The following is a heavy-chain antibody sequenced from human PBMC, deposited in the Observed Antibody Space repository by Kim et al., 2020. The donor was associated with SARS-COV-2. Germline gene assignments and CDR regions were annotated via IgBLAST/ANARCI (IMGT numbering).Heavy chain of an antibody. V-gene: IGHV1-69*01. Sequence: TANYAQKFQGRVTITADESTSTAYMELSSLRSEDTAVYYCARGDTADFDYWGQGTLVTVSS. J-gene: IGHJ4*02. CDR3: ARGDTADFDY. D-gene: IGHD5-18*01. CDR2: TA.